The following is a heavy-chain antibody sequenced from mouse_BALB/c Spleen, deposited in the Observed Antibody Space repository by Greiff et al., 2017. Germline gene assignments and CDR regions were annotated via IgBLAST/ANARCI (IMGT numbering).Heavy chain of an antibody. CDR3: ARHPPDSSGYVFAY. CDR1: GFTFSSYT. V-gene: IGHV5-12-2*01. CDR2: ISNGGGST. Sequence: EVQLVESGGGLVQPGGSLKLSCAASGFTFSSYTMSWVRQTPEKRLEWVAYISNGGGSTYYPDTVKGRFTISRDNAKNTLYLQMSSLKSEDTAMYYCARHPPDSSGYVFAYWGQGTLVTVSA. D-gene: IGHD3-2*01. J-gene: IGHJ3*01.